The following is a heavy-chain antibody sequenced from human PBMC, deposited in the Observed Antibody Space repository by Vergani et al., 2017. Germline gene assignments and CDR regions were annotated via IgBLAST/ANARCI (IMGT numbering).Heavy chain of an antibody. J-gene: IGHJ4*02. CDR2: IYYSGST. CDR3: ARGVGATNFDY. D-gene: IGHD1-26*01. CDR1: GGSISSSSYY. Sequence: QLQLQESGPGLVKPSETLSLTCTVSGGSISSSSYYWGWIRQPPGKGLEWIGSIYYSGSTYYNPSLKSRVTISVDTSKNQFSLKLSSVTAADTAVYYCARGVGATNFDYWGQGTLVTVSS. V-gene: IGHV4-39*01.